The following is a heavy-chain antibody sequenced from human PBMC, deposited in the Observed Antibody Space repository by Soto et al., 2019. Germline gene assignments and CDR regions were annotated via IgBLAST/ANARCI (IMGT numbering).Heavy chain of an antibody. D-gene: IGHD6-19*01. Sequence: PGGSMRLSCSASGFSFVNYAMNWGRQAPGKGLEWVSGLSGSGTSTYYADSVKGRFTISRDNSRDTLFLQMNSLTADDTAVYYCAPATTNGGWVKPFDSRAPGALFTVSS. CDR1: GFSFVNYA. CDR2: LSGSGTST. CDR3: APATTNGGWVKPFDS. J-gene: IGHJ4*02. V-gene: IGHV3-23*01.